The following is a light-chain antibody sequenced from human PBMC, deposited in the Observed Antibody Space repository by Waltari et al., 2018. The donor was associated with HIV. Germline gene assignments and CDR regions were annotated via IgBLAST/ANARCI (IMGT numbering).Light chain of an antibody. Sequence: DIVMTQSPDSLAVSLCERATINCKSSQSVLYSSNNKDYLAWYQQKPGQPPQLLIYWASTRESGVADRFRGSGSGTDFTITISSLQDEDVAVYYCQQYYSTQYSFGQGTKLEIK. CDR3: QQYYSTQYS. V-gene: IGKV4-1*01. CDR2: WAS. J-gene: IGKJ2*03. CDR1: QSVLYSSNNKDY.